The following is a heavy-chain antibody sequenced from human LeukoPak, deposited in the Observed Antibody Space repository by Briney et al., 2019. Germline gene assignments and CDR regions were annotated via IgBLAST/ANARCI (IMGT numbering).Heavy chain of an antibody. J-gene: IGHJ4*02. CDR2: MNPNSGNT. D-gene: IGHD5-18*01. V-gene: IGHV1-8*01. CDR3: ARSPITDVDTVYPIDY. Sequence: ASVKVSCKASGYTFTSYGINWVRQATGQGLEWMGWMNPNSGNTGYAQKFQGRVTITRNTSISTAYMELSSLRSEDTAVYYCARSPITDVDTVYPIDYWGQGTLVTVSS. CDR1: GYTFTSYG.